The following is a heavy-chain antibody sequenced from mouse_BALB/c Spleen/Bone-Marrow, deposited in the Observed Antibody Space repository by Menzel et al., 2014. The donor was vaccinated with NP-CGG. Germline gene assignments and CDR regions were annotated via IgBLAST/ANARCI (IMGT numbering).Heavy chain of an antibody. D-gene: IGHD1-1*01. CDR2: ISNGGGST. Sequence: EVQLVESGGGLVQPGGPLKLSCATSGFTFSDYYMYWVRQTPEKRLEWVAYISNGGGSTYYPDTVKGRFTISRDNAKNTLYLQMSRLKSEDTAMYYCARRRSLYYAMDYWGQGTSVTVSS. V-gene: IGHV5-12*02. J-gene: IGHJ4*01. CDR3: ARRRSLYYAMDY. CDR1: GFTFSDYY.